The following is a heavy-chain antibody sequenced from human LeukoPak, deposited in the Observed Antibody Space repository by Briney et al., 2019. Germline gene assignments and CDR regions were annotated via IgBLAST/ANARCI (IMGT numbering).Heavy chain of an antibody. V-gene: IGHV4-59*01. J-gene: IGHJ4*02. Sequence: PSETLSLTCTVSGGSISSYYWSWIRQPPGKGLEWIGYIYYSGSTNYNPSLKSRVTISVDTSKNQFSLKLSSVTAADTAVYYCARVDTAMVNTLDYWGQGTLVTVSS. D-gene: IGHD5-18*01. CDR1: GGSISSYY. CDR2: IYYSGST. CDR3: ARVDTAMVNTLDY.